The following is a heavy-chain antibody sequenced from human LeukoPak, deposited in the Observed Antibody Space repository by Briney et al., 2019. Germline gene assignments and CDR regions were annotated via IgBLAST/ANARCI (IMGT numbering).Heavy chain of an antibody. D-gene: IGHD3-3*01. Sequence: PGGSLRLSCAASGFTFSSYSMNWVRQAPGKGLEWVAVIWYDGSNKYYADSVKGRFTISRDNSKNTLYLQMNSLRAEDTAVYYCARDQVHDFWSGYYYYYYGMDVWGQGTTVTVSS. V-gene: IGHV3-33*08. CDR2: IWYDGSNK. CDR1: GFTFSSYS. CDR3: ARDQVHDFWSGYYYYYYGMDV. J-gene: IGHJ6*02.